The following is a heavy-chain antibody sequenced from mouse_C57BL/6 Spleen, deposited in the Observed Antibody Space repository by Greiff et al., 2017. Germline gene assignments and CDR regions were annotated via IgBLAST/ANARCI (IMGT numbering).Heavy chain of an antibody. D-gene: IGHD1-1*01. CDR2: IYPGDGDT. CDR3: ARRRITTNYAMDY. J-gene: IGHJ4*01. Sequence: QVQLKESGAELVKPGASVKISCKASGYAFSSYWMNWVKQRPGKGLAWIGQIYPGDGDTNYNGKFKGKATLTADKSSSTAYMQLSSLTSEDSAVYFCARRRITTNYAMDYWGQGTSVTVSS. V-gene: IGHV1-80*01. CDR1: GYAFSSYW.